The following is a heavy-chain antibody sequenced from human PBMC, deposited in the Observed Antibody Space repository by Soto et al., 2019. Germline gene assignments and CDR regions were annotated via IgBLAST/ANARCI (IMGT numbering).Heavy chain of an antibody. J-gene: IGHJ6*03. CDR3: ARDQFERRAAAEDYYYYYMDV. D-gene: IGHD6-13*01. Sequence: QVQLVQSGAAVKKPGASVKVSCKASGYTFTSYYMHWVRQAPGQGLEWMGIINPSGGSTSYAQKFQGRVTMTRDTSTSTVYMELSSLRSEDTAVYYCARDQFERRAAAEDYYYYYMDVWGKGTTVTVSS. CDR1: GYTFTSYY. CDR2: INPSGGST. V-gene: IGHV1-46*03.